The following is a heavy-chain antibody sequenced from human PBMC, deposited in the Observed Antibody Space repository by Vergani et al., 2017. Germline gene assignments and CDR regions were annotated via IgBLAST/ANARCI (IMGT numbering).Heavy chain of an antibody. V-gene: IGHV1-69*13. J-gene: IGHJ4*02. CDR2: IIPIFGTA. D-gene: IGHD2-2*01. CDR3: ASSSSTSSDFDY. CDR1: GYTFTDYY. Sequence: VQLVQSGAEVKKPGATVKISCKVSGYTFTDYYMHWVQQAPGKGLEWMGGIIPIFGTANYAQKFQGRVTITADESTSTAYMELSSLRAEDTAVYYCASSSSTSSDFDYWGQGTLVTVSS.